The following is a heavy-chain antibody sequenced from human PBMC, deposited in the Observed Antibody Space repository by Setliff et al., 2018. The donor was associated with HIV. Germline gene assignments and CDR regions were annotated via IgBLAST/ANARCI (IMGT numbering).Heavy chain of an antibody. J-gene: IGHJ5*02. CDR2: INHSGST. CDR3: AREIGDYVWGSYRYKYWFDP. V-gene: IGHV4-34*01. D-gene: IGHD3-16*02. Sequence: PSETLSLTCAVSGESFSGYYWSWIRQSPGKGLDWIGEINHSGSTNYSPSLKSRVTISVDTSKNQFSLKVTSVTAADTAVYYCAREIGDYVWGSYRYKYWFDPWGQGTLVTVSS. CDR1: GESFSGYY.